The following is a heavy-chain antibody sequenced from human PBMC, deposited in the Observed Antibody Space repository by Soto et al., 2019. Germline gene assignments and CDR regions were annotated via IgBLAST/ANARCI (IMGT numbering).Heavy chain of an antibody. V-gene: IGHV3-30*04. CDR2: IAYDGSNK. CDR1: GFSISRSA. Sequence: QVQLVESGGGVVQPGRSLRLSCAASGFSISRSAMHWVRQAPGKGPEWVAVIAYDGSNKWYADSAKGRFTISRDNSKKTLYLHMTSLRGEDTAVYYCERELQAGTDNVNWFAPWSQGTLVTVS. J-gene: IGHJ5*02. D-gene: IGHD1-1*01. CDR3: ERELQAGTDNVNWFAP.